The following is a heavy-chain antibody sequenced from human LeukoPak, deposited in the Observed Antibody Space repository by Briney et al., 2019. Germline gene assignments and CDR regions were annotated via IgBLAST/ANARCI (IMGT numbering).Heavy chain of an antibody. D-gene: IGHD3-10*01. CDR1: AGSVSSGRYY. V-gene: IGHV4-39*07. J-gene: IGHJ1*01. Sequence: KTSETLSLTCSVSAGSVSSGRYYWGWIRQPPGKGLEWIGTFYYSGSTYYNPSLKSRVTISVDTSKNQFSLKLTSVTAADTAVYYCARDHYNESWFKHWGQGTLVTASS. CDR3: ARDHYNESWFKH. CDR2: FYYSGST.